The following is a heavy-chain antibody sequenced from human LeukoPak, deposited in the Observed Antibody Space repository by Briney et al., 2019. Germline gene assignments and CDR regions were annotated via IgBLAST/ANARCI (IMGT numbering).Heavy chain of an antibody. V-gene: IGHV1-18*04. CDR2: ISAYNGNT. D-gene: IGHD3-10*01. CDR3: ARETMVRGVIITYFDY. Sequence: ASVKDSCKASGYTFTSYGISWVRQAPGQGLEWMGWISAYNGNTNYAQKLQGRVTMTTDTSTSTAYMELRSLRSDDTAVYYCARETMVRGVIITYFDYWGQGTLVTVSS. J-gene: IGHJ4*02. CDR1: GYTFTSYG.